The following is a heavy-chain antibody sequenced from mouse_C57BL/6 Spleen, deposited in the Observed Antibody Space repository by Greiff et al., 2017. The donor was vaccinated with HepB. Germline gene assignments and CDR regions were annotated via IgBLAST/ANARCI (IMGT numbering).Heavy chain of an antibody. CDR1: GYTFTSYW. V-gene: IGHV1-74*01. CDR3: ASYGYLYAMDY. D-gene: IGHD2-2*01. J-gene: IGHJ4*01. Sequence: QVQLQQPGAELVKPGASVKVSCKASGYTFTSYWLHWVKQRPGQGLEWIGRIHPSDSDTNYNQKFKGKATLTVDKSSSTAYMQLSILTSEDSAVYYCASYGYLYAMDYWGQGTSVTVSS. CDR2: IHPSDSDT.